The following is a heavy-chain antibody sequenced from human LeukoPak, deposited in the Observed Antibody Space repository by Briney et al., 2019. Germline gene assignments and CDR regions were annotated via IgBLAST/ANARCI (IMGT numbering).Heavy chain of an antibody. CDR3: ARGWPYFDY. V-gene: IGHV3-53*04. CDR2: FYSGGST. CDR1: GFTVSNNY. D-gene: IGHD6-13*01. J-gene: IGHJ4*02. Sequence: GGSLGLSCAATGFTVSNNYMNWVRQAPGKGLEWVSVFYSGGSTYYADSVKGRFTISRHNSKNTLYLQMNSLRAEDTAVYYCARGWPYFDYWGQGTLVTVSS.